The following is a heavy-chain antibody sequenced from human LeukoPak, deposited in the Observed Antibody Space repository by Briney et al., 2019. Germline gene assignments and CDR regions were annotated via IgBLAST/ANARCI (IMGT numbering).Heavy chain of an antibody. CDR1: GFTFSSYS. V-gene: IGHV3-21*01. J-gene: IGHJ4*02. D-gene: IGHD1-20*01. CDR3: ARARITGTTLPVDY. CDR2: ISSSSSYI. Sequence: GGSLRLTCAASGFTFSSYSMNWVRQAPGKGLEWVSTISSSSSYIYYTDSVKGRFTISRDNAKNSLYLQMNSLRAEDTAVYYCARARITGTTLPVDYWGQGTLVTVSS.